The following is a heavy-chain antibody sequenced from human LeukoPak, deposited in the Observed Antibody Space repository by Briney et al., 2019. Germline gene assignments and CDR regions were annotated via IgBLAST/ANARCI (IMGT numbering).Heavy chain of an antibody. CDR1: GGSISSYY. CDR3: ARSWAYYYDSSGYYSPGYFDY. J-gene: IGHJ4*02. CDR2: IYYSGST. V-gene: IGHV4-59*12. D-gene: IGHD3-22*01. Sequence: SETLSLTCTVSGGSISSYYWSWIRQPPGKGLEWIGYIYYSGSTNYNPSLKSRVTISVDTSKNQFSLKLSSVTAADTAVYYCARSWAYYYDSSGYYSPGYFDYWGQGTLVTVSS.